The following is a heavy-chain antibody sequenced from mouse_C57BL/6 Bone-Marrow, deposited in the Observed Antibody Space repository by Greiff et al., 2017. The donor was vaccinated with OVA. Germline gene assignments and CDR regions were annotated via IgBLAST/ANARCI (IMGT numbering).Heavy chain of an antibody. CDR2: INPGSGGT. J-gene: IGHJ2*01. Sequence: QVQLQQSGAELVRPGTSVKVSCKASGYAFTPHRLEWVKQRPGQGLEWIGVINPGSGGTNYNEKFKGKATLTADKSSSTAYMQLSSLTSEDSAVYFCARDYYGSSSDYWGQGTTLTVSS. CDR3: ARDYYGSSSDY. D-gene: IGHD1-1*01. V-gene: IGHV1-54*01. CDR1: GYAFTPHR.